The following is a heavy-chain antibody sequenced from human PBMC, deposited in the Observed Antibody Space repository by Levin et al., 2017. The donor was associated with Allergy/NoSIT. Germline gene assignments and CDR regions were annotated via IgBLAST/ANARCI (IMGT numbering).Heavy chain of an antibody. D-gene: IGHD1-7*01. CDR2: INPNYGGT. Sequence: ASVKVSCNSSGYTFTGYYIHWVRQAPGQGLEWMGWINPNYGGTNYAPKFQGRVTMTRDTSINTAYMELRRLRSDDTAVYYCARELVAISSGNYIRGMDVWGQGTTVTVSS. V-gene: IGHV1-2*02. CDR3: ARELVAISSGNYIRGMDV. J-gene: IGHJ6*02. CDR1: GYTFTGYY.